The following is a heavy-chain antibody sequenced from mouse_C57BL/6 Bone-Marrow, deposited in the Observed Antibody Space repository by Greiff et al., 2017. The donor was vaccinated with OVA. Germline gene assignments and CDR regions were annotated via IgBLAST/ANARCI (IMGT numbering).Heavy chain of an antibody. CDR2: ISSGGDYI. V-gene: IGHV5-9-1*02. CDR1: GFTFSSYA. Sequence: EVMLVESGEGLVKPGGSLKLSCAASGFTFSSYAMSWVRQTPEKRLEWVAYISSGGDYIYYADTVKGRFTISRDNARNTLYLQMSSLKSEDTAMYYCTRGSLYYSNLYYAMDYWGQGTSVTVAS. J-gene: IGHJ4*01. D-gene: IGHD2-5*01. CDR3: TRGSLYYSNLYYAMDY.